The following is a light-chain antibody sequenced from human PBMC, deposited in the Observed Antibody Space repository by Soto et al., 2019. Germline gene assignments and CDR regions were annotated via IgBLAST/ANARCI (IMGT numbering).Light chain of an antibody. CDR1: SSEVGSYNL. Sequence: QSALTQPASVSGSPGQSITISCTGTSSEVGSYNLVSWYQQHPGKAPKLMIYEGSKRPSGVSNRFSGSKSGNTASLTISGLQAEDEADYYCCSYAGSRAWVFGGGTKLTVL. V-gene: IGLV2-23*01. J-gene: IGLJ3*02. CDR2: EGS. CDR3: CSYAGSRAWV.